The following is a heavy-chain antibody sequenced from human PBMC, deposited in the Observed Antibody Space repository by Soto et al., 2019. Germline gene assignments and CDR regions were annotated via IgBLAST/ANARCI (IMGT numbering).Heavy chain of an antibody. D-gene: IGHD6-19*01. J-gene: IGHJ4*02. CDR1: GYSISSGYY. Sequence: SETLSLTCAVSGYSISSGYYWGWIRQPPGKGLEWIGSIYHSGSTYYNPSLKSRVTISVDTSKNQFSLKLSSVTAADTAVYYGARVSCSGWLDYWGQGTLVTVSS. CDR2: IYHSGST. CDR3: ARVSCSGWLDY. V-gene: IGHV4-38-2*01.